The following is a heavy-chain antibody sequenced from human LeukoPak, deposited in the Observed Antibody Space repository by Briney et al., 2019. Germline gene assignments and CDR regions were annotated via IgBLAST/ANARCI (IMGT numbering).Heavy chain of an antibody. CDR3: ARDGYSSSSFTPFDY. CDR1: GGTFSSYA. V-gene: IGHV1-69*13. CDR2: IIPIFGTA. Sequence: AASVKVSCKASGGTFSSYAISWVRQAPGQGLEWMGGIIPIFGTANYAQKFQGRVTITADESTSTAYMELSSPRSEDTAVYYCARDGYSSSSFTPFDYWGQGTLVTVSS. J-gene: IGHJ4*02. D-gene: IGHD6-6*01.